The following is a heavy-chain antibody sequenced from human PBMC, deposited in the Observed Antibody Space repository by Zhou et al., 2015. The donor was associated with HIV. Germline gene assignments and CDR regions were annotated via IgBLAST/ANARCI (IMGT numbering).Heavy chain of an antibody. V-gene: IGHV1-69*06. J-gene: IGHJ4*02. CDR1: GGTFSSYA. Sequence: LVQSGTEVRKPGSSVNVSCKASGGTFSSYAISWVRQAPGQGLEWMGGIIPIFGTANYAQKFQGRVTITADKSTSTAYMELNSLRSEDTAMYYCARGPSRIIGGSYNYDSWGQGTLVTVSS. CDR2: IIPIFGTA. CDR3: ARGPSRIIGGSYNYDS. D-gene: IGHD1-26*01.